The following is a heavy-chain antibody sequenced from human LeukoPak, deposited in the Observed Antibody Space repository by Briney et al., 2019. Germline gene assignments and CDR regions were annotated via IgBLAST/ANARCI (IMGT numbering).Heavy chain of an antibody. CDR1: GYTFTGYY. CDR2: INPNSGGT. V-gene: IGHV1-2*02. J-gene: IGHJ6*03. D-gene: IGHD6-6*01. CDR3: ARADGTEGYSSSLEKNYYMDV. Sequence: ASVKVSCKASGYTFTGYYMHWVRQAPGQGLEWMGWINPNSGGTNYAQKFQGRVTMTRDTSISTAYMELSRLRSEDTAVYYCARADGTEGYSSSLEKNYYMDVWGKGTTVTVSS.